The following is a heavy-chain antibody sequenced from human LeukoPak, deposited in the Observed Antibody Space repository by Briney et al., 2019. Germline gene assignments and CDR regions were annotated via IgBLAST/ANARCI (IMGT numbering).Heavy chain of an antibody. CDR3: ARVFHD. CDR2: IYTSGTT. V-gene: IGHV4-4*07. Sequence: SETLSLTCTVSRGSIGSDYWSWIRQPAGKGLEWIGLIYTSGTTNYNPSLKSRVTMSLDTSKNQFSLKLNSVTAADTAVYYCARVFHDWGQGTMVTVSS. CDR1: RGSIGSDY. J-gene: IGHJ3*01.